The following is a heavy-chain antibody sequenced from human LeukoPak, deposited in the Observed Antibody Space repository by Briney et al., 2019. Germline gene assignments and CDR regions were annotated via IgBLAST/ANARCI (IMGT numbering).Heavy chain of an antibody. Sequence: GGSLRLSCAASGFTFSNSWVNWVRQAPGKGLEWLANINQDGSEKYYVGSVEGRFTISRDNAKNSLYLQMNSLRAEDTAVYYCLRDFGHWGQGALVSVSS. J-gene: IGHJ4*02. CDR3: LRDFGH. CDR2: INQDGSEK. V-gene: IGHV3-7*01. D-gene: IGHD3-16*01. CDR1: GFTFSNSW.